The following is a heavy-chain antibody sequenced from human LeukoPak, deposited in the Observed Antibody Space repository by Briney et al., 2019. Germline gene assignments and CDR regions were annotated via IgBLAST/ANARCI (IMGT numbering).Heavy chain of an antibody. Sequence: SETLSLTCTVSAFSSSSSSYYRRWIRQPPGKRLEWIGSIYYSGSTYYNPYLKSRVTISVDTSKNQFSLKLSSVTAADTAVYYCARWKRYYDSSGYYFDYWGQGTLVTVSS. CDR3: ARWKRYYDSSGYYFDY. V-gene: IGHV4-39*01. D-gene: IGHD3-22*01. J-gene: IGHJ4*02. CDR1: AFSSSSSSYY. CDR2: IYYSGST.